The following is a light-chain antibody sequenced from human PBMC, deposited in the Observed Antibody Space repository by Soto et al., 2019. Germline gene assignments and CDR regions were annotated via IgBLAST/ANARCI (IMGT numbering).Light chain of an antibody. CDR3: QQYDGSPIT. CDR2: DAS. Sequence: IVLTQSPDAPTLPPRQRATLSCRASQSSGSGRLAWYQQKPGQAPTLVIFDASSRASGIPERFSGSGSGTDFTLTITRLEPEDFAVYYCQQYDGSPITFGLGTRLDIK. V-gene: IGKV3-20*01. J-gene: IGKJ5*01. CDR1: QSSGSGR.